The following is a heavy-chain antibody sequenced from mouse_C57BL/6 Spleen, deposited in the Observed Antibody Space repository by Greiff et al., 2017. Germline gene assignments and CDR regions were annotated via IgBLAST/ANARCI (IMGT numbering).Heavy chain of an antibody. CDR1: GYTFTSYW. CDR2: INPSNGGT. CDR3: AREDYGSSILYWYFDV. V-gene: IGHV1-53*01. Sequence: VQLQQPGTELVKPGASVKLSCKASGYTFTSYWMHWVKQRPGQGLEWIGNINPSNGGTNYNEKFKSKATLTVDKSSSTAYMQLSSLTSEDSAVYYCAREDYGSSILYWYFDVWGTGTTVTVSS. J-gene: IGHJ1*03. D-gene: IGHD1-1*01.